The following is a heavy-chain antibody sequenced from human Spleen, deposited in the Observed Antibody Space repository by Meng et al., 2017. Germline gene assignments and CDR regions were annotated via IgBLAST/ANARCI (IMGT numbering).Heavy chain of an antibody. CDR1: GGSIRSGVYY. J-gene: IGHJ3*02. Sequence: SETLSLTCTVSGGSIRSGVYYWTWIRQHPGKGLEWIGYIDYGGSTNYNPSLKNLLSISADTSKNQFSLKLGSVTAADTAVYYCARGLSAGNYPGAFDMWGQGTMVTVSS. V-gene: IGHV4-31*01. CDR3: ARGLSAGNYPGAFDM. D-gene: IGHD5-24*01. CDR2: IDYGGST.